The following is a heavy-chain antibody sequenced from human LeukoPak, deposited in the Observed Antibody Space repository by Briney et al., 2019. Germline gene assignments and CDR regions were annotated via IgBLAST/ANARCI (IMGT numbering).Heavy chain of an antibody. Sequence: GGSLRLSCAASGFTFSDYYMSWIRQAPGKGLEWVSYISSSGSTIYYADSVKGRFTISRDNAKNSLYLQMNSLRAEDTAVYYCARAALLFYGSGSYGDHFDYWGQGTLVTVSS. V-gene: IGHV3-11*01. CDR2: ISSSGSTI. J-gene: IGHJ4*02. CDR1: GFTFSDYY. D-gene: IGHD3-10*01. CDR3: ARAALLFYGSGSYGDHFDY.